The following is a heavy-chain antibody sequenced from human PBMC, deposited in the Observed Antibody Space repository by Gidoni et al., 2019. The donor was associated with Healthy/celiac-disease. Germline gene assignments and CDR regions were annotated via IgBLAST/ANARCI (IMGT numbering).Heavy chain of an antibody. V-gene: IGHV4-4*02. D-gene: IGHD3-16*02. CDR2: IYHSGST. Sequence: QVQLQESGPGLVKPSGTLSLTCAVSGGSISSSNWWRWVRQPPGKGLEWIGEIYHSGSTNYNPSLKSRVTISVDKSKNQFSLKLSSVTAADTAVYYCARDTGNDYIWGSYRSEGYFDYWGQGTLVTVSS. CDR3: ARDTGNDYIWGSYRSEGYFDY. J-gene: IGHJ4*02. CDR1: GGSISSSNW.